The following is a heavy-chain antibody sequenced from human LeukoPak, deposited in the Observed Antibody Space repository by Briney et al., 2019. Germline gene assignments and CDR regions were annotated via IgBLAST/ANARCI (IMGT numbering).Heavy chain of an antibody. D-gene: IGHD1-26*01. CDR2: INHSGST. Sequence: NPSETLSLTCAVYGGSFSGYYWSWIRQPPGKGLEWIGEINHSGSTNYNPSLKSRVTISVDTSKNQFSLKLSSVTAADTAVYYCARRGSCPHKDPHRAIDYWGQGTLVTVSS. J-gene: IGHJ4*02. V-gene: IGHV4-34*01. CDR1: GGSFSGYY. CDR3: ARRGSCPHKDPHRAIDY.